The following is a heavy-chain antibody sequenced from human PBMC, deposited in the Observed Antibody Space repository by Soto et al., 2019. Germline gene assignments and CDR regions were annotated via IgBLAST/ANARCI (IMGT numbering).Heavy chain of an antibody. CDR2: ISAYNGNT. V-gene: IGHV1-18*01. J-gene: IGHJ6*02. CDR1: GYKFISHS. D-gene: IGHD2-21*01. Sequence: QIQLVQSGGEVKNPGASVKVSCKSSGYKFISHSITWVRQAPGQGLEWMGRISAYNGNTNYAQKLQGRVTMTTDTSTNTAYMELRSPRSDDTAVYYCARGAFCGGAPGCRDMDVWGQGTTVTVSS. CDR3: ARGAFCGGAPGCRDMDV.